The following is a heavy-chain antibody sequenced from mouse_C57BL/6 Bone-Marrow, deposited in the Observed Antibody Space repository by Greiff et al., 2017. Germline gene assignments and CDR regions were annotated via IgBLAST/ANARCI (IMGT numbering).Heavy chain of an antibody. V-gene: IGHV1-19*01. D-gene: IGHD1-1*01. Sequence: EVQLQQSGPVPVKPGASVKMSCKASGYTFTDYYMNWVKQSHGKSLEWIGVINPYNGGTSYNQKFKGKATLTVDKSSSTAYMELNSLTSEDSAVYYCARSHYGSSYNYWGQGTTLTVSS. CDR2: INPYNGGT. J-gene: IGHJ2*01. CDR3: ARSHYGSSYNY. CDR1: GYTFTDYY.